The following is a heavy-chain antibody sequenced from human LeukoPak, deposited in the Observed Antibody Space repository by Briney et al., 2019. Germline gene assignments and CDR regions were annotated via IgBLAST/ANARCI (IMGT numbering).Heavy chain of an antibody. J-gene: IGHJ4*02. CDR2: MNPNSGNT. V-gene: IGHV1-8*01. Sequence: ASVKVSCKASGYNFITYDVNWVRQATGQGLEWMGWMNPNSGNTGFAQKFQGRVSMTRNTSMSTAYMELSSLRSEDTAVYYCARGSNLGTGAAGLFEYWGQGTLVTVSS. D-gene: IGHD6-13*01. CDR1: GYNFITYD. CDR3: ARGSNLGTGAAGLFEY.